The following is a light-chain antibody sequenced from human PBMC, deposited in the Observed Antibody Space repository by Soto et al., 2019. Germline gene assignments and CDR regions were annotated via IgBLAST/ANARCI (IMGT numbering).Light chain of an antibody. CDR3: GTWDSSLRAVV. Sequence: QSVLTQPPSVSAAPGQKVTISCSGSSSNIGNNYVSWYQQLPGTAPKPLIYDNNKRPSGIPDPFSDAKSGTSATLGITGLQTGDEADYYCGTWDSSLRAVVFGGGTKLTVL. CDR1: SSNIGNNY. CDR2: DNN. V-gene: IGLV1-51*01. J-gene: IGLJ2*01.